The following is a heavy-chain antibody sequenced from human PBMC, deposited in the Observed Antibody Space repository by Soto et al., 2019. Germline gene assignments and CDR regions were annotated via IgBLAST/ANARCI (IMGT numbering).Heavy chain of an antibody. CDR1: GGSISSGGYY. CDR3: AGGGDSGYARFDY. V-gene: IGHV4-31*03. D-gene: IGHD5-12*01. J-gene: IGHJ4*02. CDR2: IYYSGST. Sequence: SETLSLTCTVSGGSISSGGYYWSWIRQHPGKGLEWIGYIYYSGSTYYNPSLKSRVTISVDTSKNQFSLKLSSVTAADTAVYIWAGGGDSGYARFDYWGQGTLVTVSS.